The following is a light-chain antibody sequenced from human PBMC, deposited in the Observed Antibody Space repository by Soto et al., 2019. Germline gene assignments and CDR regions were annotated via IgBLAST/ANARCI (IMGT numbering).Light chain of an antibody. Sequence: QSVLTQPRSVSGSPGQSVTISCTGTSSDVGGYNYVSWYQQHPGKAPKLMIYDVSKRPSGVPDRFSGSKSGNTASLTISGLQAEDEADYYCYSYAGSDTVVFGGGTQLTVL. CDR3: YSYAGSDTVV. V-gene: IGLV2-11*01. CDR1: SSDVGGYNY. J-gene: IGLJ2*01. CDR2: DVS.